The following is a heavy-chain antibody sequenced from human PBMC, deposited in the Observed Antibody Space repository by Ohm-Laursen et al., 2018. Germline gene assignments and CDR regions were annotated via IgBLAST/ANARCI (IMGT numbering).Heavy chain of an antibody. CDR1: GFTFDDYA. Sequence: SLRLSCSASGFTFDDYAMHWVRQAPGKGLEWVSLINSYGVTTYYADSVKGRFTISRDNSKNTMYLEMNSLSAEDTAVYFCARGLGSPSYCDSWGQGTLVTASS. D-gene: IGHD3-16*01. J-gene: IGHJ4*02. CDR2: INSYGVTT. V-gene: IGHV3-23*01. CDR3: ARGLGSPSYCDS.